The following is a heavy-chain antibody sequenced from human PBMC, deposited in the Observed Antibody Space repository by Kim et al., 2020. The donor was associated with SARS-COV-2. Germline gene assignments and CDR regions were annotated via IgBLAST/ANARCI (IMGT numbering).Heavy chain of an antibody. Sequence: GGSLRLSCAASGFTFSDYYMSWIRQAPGKGLEWVSYISSSSSYTTYADSVKGRFTISRDNAKNSLYLQMNSLRAEDTAVYYCARGACSGGSCHDAFDIWGQGTMVTVSS. J-gene: IGHJ3*02. V-gene: IGHV3-11*05. CDR1: GFTFSDYY. D-gene: IGHD2-15*01. CDR2: ISSSSSYT. CDR3: ARGACSGGSCHDAFDI.